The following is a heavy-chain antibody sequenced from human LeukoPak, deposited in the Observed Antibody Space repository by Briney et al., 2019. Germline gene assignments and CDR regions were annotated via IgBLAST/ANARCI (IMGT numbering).Heavy chain of an antibody. D-gene: IGHD1-26*01. CDR2: INTNTGNP. V-gene: IGHV7-4-1*02. CDR3: ARSSTSGSYPLFGY. J-gene: IGHJ4*02. CDR1: GYTFTSYG. Sequence: ASVKVSCKASGYTFTSYGISWVRQAPGQGLEWMGWINTNTGNPTYAQGFTGRFVFSLDTSVSTAYLQISSLKAEDTAVYYCARSSTSGSYPLFGYWGQGTLVTVSS.